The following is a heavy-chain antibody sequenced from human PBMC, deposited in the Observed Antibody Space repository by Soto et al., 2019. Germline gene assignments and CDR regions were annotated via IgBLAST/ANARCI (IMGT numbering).Heavy chain of an antibody. V-gene: IGHV1-69*13. D-gene: IGHD5-12*01. Sequence: SVKVSCKVSGGTFSSYAISWVRQAPGQGLEWMGGIIPIFGTANYAQKFQGRVTITADESTSAAYMELSSLRSEDTAVYYCARGVATITLLFDYWGQGTLVTV. CDR1: GGTFSSYA. CDR3: ARGVATITLLFDY. CDR2: IIPIFGTA. J-gene: IGHJ4*02.